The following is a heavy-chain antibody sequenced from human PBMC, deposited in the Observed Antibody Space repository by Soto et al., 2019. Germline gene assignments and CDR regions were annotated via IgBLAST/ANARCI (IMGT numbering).Heavy chain of an antibody. D-gene: IGHD2-15*01. CDR3: AREGGGPTPYYYYYMDV. CDR1: GGSFSGYY. Sequence: SETLSLTCAVYGGSFSGYYWSWIRQPPGKGLEWIGEINHNGSTNYNPSLKSRVTISVDTSKNQFSLKLSSVTAADTAVYYCAREGGGPTPYYYYYMDVWGKGTTVTVSS. V-gene: IGHV4-34*01. J-gene: IGHJ6*03. CDR2: INHNGST.